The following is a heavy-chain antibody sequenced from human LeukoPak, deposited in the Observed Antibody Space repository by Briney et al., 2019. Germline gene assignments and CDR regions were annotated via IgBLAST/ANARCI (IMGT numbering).Heavy chain of an antibody. D-gene: IGHD2-21*02. CDR2: ISYDGSNK. J-gene: IGHJ4*02. V-gene: IGHV3-30*18. CDR3: AKDRPRYCGGDCYLFDY. CDR1: GFTFSSYG. Sequence: PGGSLRLSCAASGFTFSSYGMHWVRQAPGKGLEWVAVISYDGSNKYYADSVKGRFTISRDNSKNTLYLQMNSLRAEDTAVYYCAKDRPRYCGGDCYLFDYWGQGTLVTVSS.